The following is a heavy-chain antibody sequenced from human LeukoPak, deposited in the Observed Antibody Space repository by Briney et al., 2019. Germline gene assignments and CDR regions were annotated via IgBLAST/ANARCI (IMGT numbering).Heavy chain of an antibody. D-gene: IGHD4-17*01. CDR3: ARGRGDYPRNWFDP. J-gene: IGHJ5*02. CDR1: GYTFTSYG. V-gene: IGHV1-18*01. Sequence: ASVKVSCKASGYTFTSYGISWVRQAPGQGLEWMGWISAYNGSTNYAQKLQGRVTMTTDTSTSTAYMELRSLRSDDTAMYYCARGRGDYPRNWFDPWGQGTLVTVSS. CDR2: ISAYNGST.